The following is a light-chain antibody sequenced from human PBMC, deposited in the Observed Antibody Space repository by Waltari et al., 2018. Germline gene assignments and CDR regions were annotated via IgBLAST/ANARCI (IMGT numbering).Light chain of an antibody. CDR3: SLYTSSSTPFV. V-gene: IGLV2-18*01. CDR2: EVS. CDR1: RTDVGSYNR. Sequence: QSALTQPPSVSGSPGQSVTISCTGTRTDVGSYNRFSWYQQPPGTAPKLMIYEVSNRPSGVPDRFSGSKSGNTASLTISGLQAEDEADYYCSLYTSSSTPFVFGTGTKVTVL. J-gene: IGLJ1*01.